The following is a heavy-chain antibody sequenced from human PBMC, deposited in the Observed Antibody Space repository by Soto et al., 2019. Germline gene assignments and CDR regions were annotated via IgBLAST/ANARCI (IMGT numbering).Heavy chain of an antibody. J-gene: IGHJ5*02. CDR2: IIPILGIA. Sequence: QVQLVQSGAEVKKPGSSVKVSCKASGGTFSSYTISWVRQAPGQGLEWMGRIIPILGIANYAQKFQGRVTITADKSTSTAYMELSSLRSEDTAVYYCARDGPEVVAATSCWFDPWGQGTLVTVSS. V-gene: IGHV1-69*08. CDR1: GGTFSSYT. D-gene: IGHD2-15*01. CDR3: ARDGPEVVAATSCWFDP.